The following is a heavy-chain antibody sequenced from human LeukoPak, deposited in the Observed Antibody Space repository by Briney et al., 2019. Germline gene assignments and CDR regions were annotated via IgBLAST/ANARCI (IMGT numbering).Heavy chain of an antibody. D-gene: IGHD6-6*01. CDR1: GFILSSYW. CDR2: INSAGSST. CDR3: ASGRVGIAARTPFQH. Sequence: PGGSLRLSCAASGFILSSYWMHWVRQDPGKGLVWVSCINSAGSSTNYADSVKGRFTISRDNAKNSLYLQMNSLRAEDTAVYYCASGRVGIAARTPFQHWGQGTLVTVSS. J-gene: IGHJ1*01. V-gene: IGHV3-74*01.